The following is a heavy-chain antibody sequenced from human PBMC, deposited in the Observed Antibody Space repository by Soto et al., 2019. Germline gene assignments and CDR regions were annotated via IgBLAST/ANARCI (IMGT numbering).Heavy chain of an antibody. V-gene: IGHV4-31*03. J-gene: IGHJ6*02. CDR1: GGSISSGGYY. D-gene: IGHD3-10*01. Sequence: SETLSLTCTASGGSISSGGYYWSWIRQHPGKGLEWIGYIYYSGSTYYNPSLKSRVTISVDTSKNQFSLKLSSVTAADTAVYYCARDRVRGVIHYYYYYGMDVWGQGTTVTVSS. CDR2: IYYSGST. CDR3: ARDRVRGVIHYYYYYGMDV.